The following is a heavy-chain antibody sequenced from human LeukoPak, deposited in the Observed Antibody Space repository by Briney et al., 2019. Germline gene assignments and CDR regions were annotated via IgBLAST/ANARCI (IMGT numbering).Heavy chain of an antibody. CDR3: ARTPNYYYGSGNYYND. Sequence: GGSLRLSCAASGFTVSSNYMSWVRQAPGKGLECISVIYSAGTTNYSDSVKGRFTISRDISKNTVYLQMNSLRAEDTAVYYCARTPNYYYGSGNYYNDWGQGTLVTVSS. J-gene: IGHJ4*02. CDR1: GFTVSSNY. V-gene: IGHV3-53*01. CDR2: IYSAGTT. D-gene: IGHD3-10*01.